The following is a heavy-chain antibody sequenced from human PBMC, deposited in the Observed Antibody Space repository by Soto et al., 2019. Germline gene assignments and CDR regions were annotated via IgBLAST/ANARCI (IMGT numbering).Heavy chain of an antibody. Sequence: QVQLVQSGAEVKKPGSSVKVSCKASGGTFSSYAISWVRQAPGQGLEWMGGIIPIFGTANYAQKFQGRVTIAADESTSTAYMELSSLRSEDTAVYYCARHYYDSSGYFYYFDYWGQGTLVTVSS. CDR2: IIPIFGTA. J-gene: IGHJ4*02. CDR3: ARHYYDSSGYFYYFDY. V-gene: IGHV1-69*01. D-gene: IGHD3-22*01. CDR1: GGTFSSYA.